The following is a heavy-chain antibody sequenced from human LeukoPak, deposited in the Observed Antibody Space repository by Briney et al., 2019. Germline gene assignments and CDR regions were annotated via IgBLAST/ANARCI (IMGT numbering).Heavy chain of an antibody. V-gene: IGHV3-23*01. CDR2: ISGSGGST. CDR3: AKGVTIFGVVITSYYYYGMDV. J-gene: IGHJ6*02. CDR1: GFTFSSYA. Sequence: PGRSLRLSCAASGFTFSSYAMSWVRQAPGKGLEWVSAISGSGGSTYYADSVKGRFTISRDNSKNTLYLQMNSLRAEDTAVYYCAKGVTIFGVVITSYYYYGMDVWGQGTTVTVSS. D-gene: IGHD3-3*01.